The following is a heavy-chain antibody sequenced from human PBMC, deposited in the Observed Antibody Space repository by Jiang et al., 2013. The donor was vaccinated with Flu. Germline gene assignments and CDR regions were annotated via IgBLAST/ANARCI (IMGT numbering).Heavy chain of an antibody. Sequence: PGGSLRLSCAASGFTFSHYWMTWVRQAPGKGLEWVANIKQDGSEKYYVDSVKGRFTISRDNAKKSLYLQMNSLRAEDTAVYYCARTGDDYWGQGTLVTVSS. J-gene: IGHJ4*02. V-gene: IGHV3-7*03. CDR1: GFTFSHYW. D-gene: IGHD7-27*01. CDR2: IKQDGSEK. CDR3: ARTGDDY.